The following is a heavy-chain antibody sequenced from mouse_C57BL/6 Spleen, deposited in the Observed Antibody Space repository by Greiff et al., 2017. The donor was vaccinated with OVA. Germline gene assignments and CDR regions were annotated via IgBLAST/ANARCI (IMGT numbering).Heavy chain of an antibody. CDR1: GYTFTSYW. CDR2: INPSNGGT. Sequence: QVQLKQSGTELVKPGASVKLSCKASGYTFTSYWMHWVKQRPGQGLEWIGNINPSNGGTNYNEKFKSKATLTVDKSSSTAYMQLSSLTSEDSAVYYCARGTAQAHYFDYWGQGTTLTVSS. CDR3: ARGTAQAHYFDY. J-gene: IGHJ2*01. D-gene: IGHD3-1*01. V-gene: IGHV1-53*01.